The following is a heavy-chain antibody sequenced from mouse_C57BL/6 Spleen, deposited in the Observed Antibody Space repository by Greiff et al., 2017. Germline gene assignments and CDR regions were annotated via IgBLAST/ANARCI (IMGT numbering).Heavy chain of an antibody. CDR3: ARRWDLYYFDY. D-gene: IGHD4-1*01. CDR1: GYTFTSYW. J-gene: IGHJ2*01. Sequence: VKLQQPGAELVKPGASVKLSCKASGYTFTSYWMHWVKQRPGQGLEWIGMIHPNSGSTNYNEKFKSKATLTVDKSSSTAYMQLSSLTSEDSAVYYCARRWDLYYFDYWGQGTTLTVSS. V-gene: IGHV1-64*01. CDR2: IHPNSGST.